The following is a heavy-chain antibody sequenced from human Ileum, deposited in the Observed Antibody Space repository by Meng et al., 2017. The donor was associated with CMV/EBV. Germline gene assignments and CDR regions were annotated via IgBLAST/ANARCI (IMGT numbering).Heavy chain of an antibody. CDR1: GFTFSNYD. J-gene: IGHJ3*02. V-gene: IGHV3-21*01. CDR3: AREDYNDLPGRSWAFDI. CDR2: ISRSSSFI. Sequence: GESLKISCTASGFTFSNYDMNRVRQAPGKGVEGVSSISRSSSFIYSADSVRGRFTISRDNAKQSLYLHMNSLSAEDTAVYFCAREDYNDLPGRSWAFDIWGQGTMVTVSS. D-gene: IGHD3-22*01.